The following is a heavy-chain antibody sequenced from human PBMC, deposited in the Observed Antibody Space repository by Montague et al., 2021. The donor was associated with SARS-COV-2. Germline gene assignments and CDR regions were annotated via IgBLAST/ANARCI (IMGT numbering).Heavy chain of an antibody. CDR3: ARDRGVVADNGDYYYYGMDV. CDR1: GFTVRSNY. CDR2: IYSGDST. J-gene: IGHJ6*02. Sequence: SLRLSCAASGFTVRSNYMSWVRQAPGKGLVWVSFIYSGDSTYYADSVKDRFTIPSDNANNTLFLQINNLRAEDTAVYYCARDRGVVADNGDYYYYGMDVWGQGTTVTVPS. D-gene: IGHD3-10*01. V-gene: IGHV3-66*02.